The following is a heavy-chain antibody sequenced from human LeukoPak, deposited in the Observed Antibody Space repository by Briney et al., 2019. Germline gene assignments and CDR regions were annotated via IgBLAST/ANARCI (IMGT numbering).Heavy chain of an antibody. D-gene: IGHD4-17*01. CDR1: GGTISSYY. CDR2: IYYSGRP. CDR3: ARGTVTTSMKAFDI. V-gene: IGHV4-59*08. J-gene: IGHJ3*02. Sequence: SETLSLTCTVSGGTISSYYWSWSRQPPGKGLEWIGYIYYSGRPNYNPSLKSRVTISVDTSKKQSSLKLSSVTAADTAVYYCARGTVTTSMKAFDIWGQGTMVTVSS.